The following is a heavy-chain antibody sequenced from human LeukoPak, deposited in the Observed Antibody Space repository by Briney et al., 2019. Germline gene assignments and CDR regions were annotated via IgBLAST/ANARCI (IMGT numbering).Heavy chain of an antibody. CDR2: ISNSGSTI. V-gene: IGHV3-48*03. D-gene: IGHD1-26*01. J-gene: IGHJ5*02. Sequence: GGSLTLLCAASGLIFSSSEMNWVRQATGKGLEWVSYISNSGSTIYYADSVKGRFFISRDNAKNSLYLQMKSLRAEDTAVYYCARAPKFRLVGVPKGPFDPWGQGTLVTVSS. CDR3: ARAPKFRLVGVPKGPFDP. CDR1: GLIFSSSE.